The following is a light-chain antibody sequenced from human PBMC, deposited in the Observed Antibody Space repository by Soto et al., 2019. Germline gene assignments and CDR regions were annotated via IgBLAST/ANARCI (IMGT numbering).Light chain of an antibody. CDR3: QQANSFPHT. CDR1: QSLNNR. V-gene: IGKV1-12*01. J-gene: IGKJ4*01. Sequence: GDRVTITCRASQSLNNRLAWYQQKPGKAPKLLIFDASGLESGVPSRFSGSGSGTDFTLTISSLQPEDFATYYCQQANSFPHTFGGGTKVDIK. CDR2: DAS.